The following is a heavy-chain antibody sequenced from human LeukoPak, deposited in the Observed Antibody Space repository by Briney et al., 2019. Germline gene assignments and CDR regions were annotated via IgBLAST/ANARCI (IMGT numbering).Heavy chain of an antibody. CDR1: GGTFSSYA. J-gene: IGHJ4*02. D-gene: IGHD5-24*01. CDR3: ARILDGYNVSFDY. V-gene: IGHV1-69*04. Sequence: SVKVSCKASGGTFSSYAISWVRQAPGQGLEWMGRIIPILGIANYAQKFQGRVTITADKSTSTAYMELSSLRSEDTAVYYCARILDGYNVSFDYWGRGTLVTVSS. CDR2: IIPILGIA.